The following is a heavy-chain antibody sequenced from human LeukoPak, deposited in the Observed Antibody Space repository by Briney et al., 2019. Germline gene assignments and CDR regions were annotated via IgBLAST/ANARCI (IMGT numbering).Heavy chain of an antibody. Sequence: SETLSLTCTVSGGSISSSSYYWGWIRQPPGKELGGIGYIYYSGSTNYNPSLKSRVTISVDTSKNQFSLKLSSVTAADTAVYYCARLDGSGSHSDDYWGQGTLVTVSS. CDR3: ARLDGSGSHSDDY. CDR2: IYYSGST. J-gene: IGHJ4*02. D-gene: IGHD3-10*01. CDR1: GGSISSSSYY. V-gene: IGHV4-61*05.